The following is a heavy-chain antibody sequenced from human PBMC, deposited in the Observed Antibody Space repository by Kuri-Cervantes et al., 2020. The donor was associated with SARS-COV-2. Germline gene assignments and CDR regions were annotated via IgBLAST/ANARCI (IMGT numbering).Heavy chain of an antibody. Sequence: GESLKISCAASGFTFSSYGMHWVRQAPGKGLEWVAVIWYDGSNKYYADSVKGRFTISRDNSKNTLYLQMNSLRAEDTAVYYCARTEDTGEDYYYGMDVWGQGTTVTVSS. V-gene: IGHV3-33*01. D-gene: IGHD5-18*01. CDR1: GFTFSSYG. J-gene: IGHJ6*02. CDR3: ARTEDTGEDYYYGMDV. CDR2: IWYDGSNK.